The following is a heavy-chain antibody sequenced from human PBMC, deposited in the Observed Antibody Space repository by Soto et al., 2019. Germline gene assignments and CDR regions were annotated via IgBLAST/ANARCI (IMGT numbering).Heavy chain of an antibody. J-gene: IGHJ4*02. Sequence: QVQLQESGPGLVKPSQTLSLTCTVSAGSISRGDYYWSWLRQPPGKGLEWIGYIYYSGSTYYNPSLKSRVTISVDTSKNQFSLKLSSVTAADTAVYYCAREATIAARLDSWGQGTLVTVSS. V-gene: IGHV4-30-4*01. CDR2: IYYSGST. CDR1: AGSISRGDYY. D-gene: IGHD6-6*01. CDR3: AREATIAARLDS.